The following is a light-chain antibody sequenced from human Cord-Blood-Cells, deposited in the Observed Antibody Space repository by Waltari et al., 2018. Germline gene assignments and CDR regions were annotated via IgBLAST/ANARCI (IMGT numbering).Light chain of an antibody. CDR3: QSADSSGTWV. V-gene: IGLV3-25*03. J-gene: IGLJ3*02. Sequence: SYELTQPPSVSVSPGQTARSTCSGAALRKQYAYWYQQKPGQAPVLVIYKDSERPSGIPERFSGSSSGTTVTLTISGVQAEDEADYYCQSADSSGTWVFGGGTKLTVL. CDR2: KDS. CDR1: ALRKQY.